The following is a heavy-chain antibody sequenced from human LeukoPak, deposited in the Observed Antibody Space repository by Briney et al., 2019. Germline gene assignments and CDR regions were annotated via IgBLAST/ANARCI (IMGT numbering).Heavy chain of an antibody. CDR1: GYTLTELS. CDR3: ARDCLGSQFWSGYYLGPDNYFDY. J-gene: IGHJ4*02. CDR2: ISSSDGRT. Sequence: SCKVSGYTLTELSMNWVRQAPGKGLEWVSAISSSDGRTYYADSVKGRFTISRDNAKSSLYLQMNSLRAEDTAVYYCARDCLGSQFWSGYYLGPDNYFDYWGQGSLVTVSS. V-gene: IGHV3-11*04. D-gene: IGHD3-3*01.